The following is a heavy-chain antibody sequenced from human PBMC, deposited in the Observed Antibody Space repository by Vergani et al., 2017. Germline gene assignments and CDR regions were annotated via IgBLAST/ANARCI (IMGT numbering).Heavy chain of an antibody. Sequence: QVQLQQWGAGLLKPSETLSLTCAVSGGSFSGYYWSWIRQPPGKGLEWIGEINHSGSTNYNPSLKSRVTISVDTSKNQFSLKLSSVTAADTAVYYCARVFPTRPLSNNWFDPGDRGTLVTVSS. V-gene: IGHV4-34*01. CDR2: INHSGST. CDR3: ARVFPTRPLSNNWFDP. CDR1: GGSFSGYY. D-gene: IGHD6-6*01. J-gene: IGHJ5*02.